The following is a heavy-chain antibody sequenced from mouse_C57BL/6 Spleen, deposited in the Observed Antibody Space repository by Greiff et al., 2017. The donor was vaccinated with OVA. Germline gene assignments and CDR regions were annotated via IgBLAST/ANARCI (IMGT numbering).Heavy chain of an antibody. CDR1: GYAFSSSW. Sequence: VKLQQSGPELVKPGASVKISCKASGYAFSSSWLNWVKPRPGKGLEWIGRIYPGDGDTNYHGKFTGRATLTADKSSSTAYMQLSSLTAEDSAVYVCARKLRGGSYAMDYGGQGTSVTVSS. J-gene: IGHJ4*01. V-gene: IGHV1-82*01. CDR3: ARKLRGGSYAMDY. D-gene: IGHD1-1*01. CDR2: IYPGDGDT.